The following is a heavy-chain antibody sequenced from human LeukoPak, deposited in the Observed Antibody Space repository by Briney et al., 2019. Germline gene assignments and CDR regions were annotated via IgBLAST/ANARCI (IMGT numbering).Heavy chain of an antibody. CDR2: INPNSGGT. V-gene: IGHV1-2*02. Sequence: GASVKVSCKASGYTFTGYYMHWVRQAPGQGLEWMGWINPNSGGTNYAQKFQGRVTMTRDTSISTAYMELSRLRSDDTAVYYCATNLIAAAGTDYYYYYMDVWGKGTTVTISS. CDR3: ATNLIAAAGTDYYYYYMDV. D-gene: IGHD6-13*01. J-gene: IGHJ6*03. CDR1: GYTFTGYY.